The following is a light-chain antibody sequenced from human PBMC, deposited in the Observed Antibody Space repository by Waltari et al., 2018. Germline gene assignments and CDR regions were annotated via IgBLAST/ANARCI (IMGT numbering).Light chain of an antibody. CDR3: ATWDNSLSEVV. J-gene: IGLJ2*01. V-gene: IGLV1-51*01. CDR1: ISTMGNYY. Sequence: QSVLTQPPSVSAAPGQKVTISCSGSISTMGNYYVSWYHQLPGAAPKLLIYDNKKRPSGIPDRFSASKSGTSATLGITGLQIGDEADYYCATWDNSLSEVVFGGGTKLTVL. CDR2: DNK.